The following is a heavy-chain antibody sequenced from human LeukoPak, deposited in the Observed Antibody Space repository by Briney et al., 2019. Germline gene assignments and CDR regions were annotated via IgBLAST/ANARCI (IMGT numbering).Heavy chain of an antibody. CDR3: ARGQYTTVPIPPYYYYYMDV. V-gene: IGHV4-61*02. Sequence: SQTLSLTCTVSGGSISSGSYYWSWIRQPAGKGLEWIGRIYTSGSTNYNPSLKSRVTISVETSKNQFSLKLRSVTAADTAIYYCARGQYTTVPIPPYYYYYMDVWGKGTTVTISS. CDR2: IYTSGST. D-gene: IGHD1-1*01. J-gene: IGHJ6*03. CDR1: GGSISSGSYY.